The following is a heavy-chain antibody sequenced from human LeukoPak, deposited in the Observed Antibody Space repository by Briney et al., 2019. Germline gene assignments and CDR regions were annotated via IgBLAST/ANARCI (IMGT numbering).Heavy chain of an antibody. CDR3: ARAEIVVVVAATRVHWFDP. CDR2: INHSGST. Sequence: SETLSLTCAVYGGSFSGYYWSWIRQPPGKGLEWIGEINHSGSTNYNPSLKSRVTISVDTSKNQFSLKLSSVTAADTAVYYCARAEIVVVVAATRVHWFDPWGQGTLVTVFS. D-gene: IGHD2-15*01. V-gene: IGHV4-34*01. CDR1: GGSFSGYY. J-gene: IGHJ5*02.